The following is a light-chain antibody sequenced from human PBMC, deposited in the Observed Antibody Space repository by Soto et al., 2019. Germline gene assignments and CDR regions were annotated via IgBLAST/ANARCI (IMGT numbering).Light chain of an antibody. V-gene: IGLV1-51*02. CDR1: SSNIGSNY. J-gene: IGLJ2*01. Sequence: QSVLTQPPSASGTPGQRVTISCSGSSSNIGSNYVYWYQQLPGTAPKLLIYENNKRPSGIPDRFSGSKSGTSATLGITGLQTGDEADYYCGTWDSSLSAVVFGGGTQLTVL. CDR3: GTWDSSLSAVV. CDR2: ENN.